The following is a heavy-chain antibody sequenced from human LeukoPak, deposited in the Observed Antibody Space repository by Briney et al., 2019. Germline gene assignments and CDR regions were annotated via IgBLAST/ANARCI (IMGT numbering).Heavy chain of an antibody. J-gene: IGHJ3*02. CDR1: GYTFTGYY. CDR2: INSNSGGT. CDR3: ARDSVVHAFDI. D-gene: IGHD2-21*01. Sequence: ASVKVSCKASGYTFTGYYMHWVRQAPGQGLEWMGWINSNSGGTNYAQKFQGRVTMTRDTSISTAYMELSRLRSDDTAVYYCARDSVVHAFDIWGQGTMVTVSS. V-gene: IGHV1-2*02.